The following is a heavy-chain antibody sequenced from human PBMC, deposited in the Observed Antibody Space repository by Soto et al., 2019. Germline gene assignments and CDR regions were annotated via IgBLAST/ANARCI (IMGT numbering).Heavy chain of an antibody. CDR3: EVPTGY. J-gene: IGHJ4*02. CDR1: GYTFTDYD. CDR2: VSPDSGNA. V-gene: IGHV1-8*01. D-gene: IGHD3-9*01. Sequence: QVQVVQSKAEVKKPGASVKVACKTSGYTFTDYDINWVRQAPGQGLEWMGWVSPDSGNAGYAQQFQDRVSMTSDTSTSTVYMELTSLRSEDTAVYFCEVPTGYWGQGTMVTVSA.